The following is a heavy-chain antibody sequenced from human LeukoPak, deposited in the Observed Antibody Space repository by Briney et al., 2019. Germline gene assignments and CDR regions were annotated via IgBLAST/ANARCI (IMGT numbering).Heavy chain of an antibody. CDR1: GGSISSYY. J-gene: IGHJ6*03. Sequence: SETLSLTCTVSGGSISSYYWSWIRQPPGKGLEWIGYIYYSGSTNYNPSLKSRVTISVDTSKNQFSLKLSSVTAADTAVYYCARGHDVVVVAANHHYYYYMDVWGKGTTVTVSS. CDR2: IYYSGST. D-gene: IGHD2-15*01. V-gene: IGHV4-59*01. CDR3: ARGHDVVVVAANHHYYYYMDV.